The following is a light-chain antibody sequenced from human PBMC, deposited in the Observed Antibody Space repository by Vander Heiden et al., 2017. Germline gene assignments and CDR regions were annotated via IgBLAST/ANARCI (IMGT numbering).Light chain of an antibody. CDR1: SSDVGAYNY. V-gene: IGLV2-11*01. J-gene: IGLJ2*01. CDR2: DVS. CDR3: CSYAGSNRV. Sequence: QSALTQPRSMSGSPGQSVTISCTGTSSDVGAYNYVFWYQQHPGKAPKVMIYDVSKRPSGVPDRFSGSKSGNTASLTISGLQAEDEADYYCCSYAGSNRVFGGGTKLTVL.